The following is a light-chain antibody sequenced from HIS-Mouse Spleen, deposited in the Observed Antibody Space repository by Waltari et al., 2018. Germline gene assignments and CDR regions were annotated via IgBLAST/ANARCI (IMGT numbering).Light chain of an antibody. CDR1: SSDVGGYTY. CDR2: EVS. CDR3: SSYTSSSTWV. J-gene: IGLJ3*02. Sequence: QSALTQPASVSGSPGQSITIPCTGTSSDVGGYTYVSRYQQHPGKAPKLMIYEVSNRPSGVSNRFSGSKSGNTASLTISGLQAEDEADYYCSSYTSSSTWVFGGGTKLTVL. V-gene: IGLV2-14*01.